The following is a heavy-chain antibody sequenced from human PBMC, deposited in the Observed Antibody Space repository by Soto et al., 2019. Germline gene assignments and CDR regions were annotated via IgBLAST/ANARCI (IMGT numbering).Heavy chain of an antibody. V-gene: IGHV1-18*01. CDR2: ISAYNGNT. CDR1: GYTFTNFG. J-gene: IGHJ4*02. D-gene: IGHD3-16*01. Sequence: ASVKVSCKASGYTFTNFGISWVRQAPGQGLEWMGWISAYNGNTNYAQKFQGRVTMTTDTSTSTAYMEMRSLRFDDTAVYYGARGGTPIDYGGQGTLVTVSS. CDR3: ARGGTPIDY.